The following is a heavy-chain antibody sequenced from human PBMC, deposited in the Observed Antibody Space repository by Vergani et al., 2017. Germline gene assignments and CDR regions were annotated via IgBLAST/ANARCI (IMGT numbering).Heavy chain of an antibody. Sequence: ESGGDFVQPGGSLRLSCTTSGFIFSNYWMHWVRQTPGRGLEWVSHINSDGSVINYAHSVRGRFTISRDNAKKTLYLHMNNLRADDTAVYYCGAAITDAFNSHLGQGTLVTVSS. CDR1: GFIFSNYW. V-gene: IGHV3-74*01. CDR3: GAAITDAFNSH. J-gene: IGHJ4*02. D-gene: IGHD5-24*01. CDR2: INSDGSVI.